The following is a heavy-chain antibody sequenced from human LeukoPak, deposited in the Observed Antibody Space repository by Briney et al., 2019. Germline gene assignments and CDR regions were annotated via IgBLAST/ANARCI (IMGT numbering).Heavy chain of an antibody. J-gene: IGHJ4*02. CDR2: INSDGSST. Sequence: PGGSLRLSCAASGFTFSSYWMHWVRQAPGKGLVWVSRINSDGSSTSYADSVKGRFTISRDNAKNTLYLQMNSLRGEDTAVYYCARVSGYGHFDYWGQGTLVTVSS. V-gene: IGHV3-74*01. D-gene: IGHD4-17*01. CDR3: ARVSGYGHFDY. CDR1: GFTFSSYW.